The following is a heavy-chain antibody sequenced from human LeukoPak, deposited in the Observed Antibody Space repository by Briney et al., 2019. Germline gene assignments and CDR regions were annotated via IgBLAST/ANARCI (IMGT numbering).Heavy chain of an antibody. V-gene: IGHV1-2*02. CDR3: ARSRGLFSSWYADY. J-gene: IGHJ4*02. CDR2: INPNSGVT. Sequence: GASMKVSCKASGYTFTDYYMHWVRQAPGQGLEWMGWINPNSGVTNYAQKFQGRVTMTRDTSISTAYMELSRLRSDDTAVYSCARSRGLFSSWYADYWGQGTLVTVSS. CDR1: GYTFTDYY. D-gene: IGHD6-13*01.